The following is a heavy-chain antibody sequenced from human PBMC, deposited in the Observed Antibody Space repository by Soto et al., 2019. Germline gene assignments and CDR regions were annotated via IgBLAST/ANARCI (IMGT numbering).Heavy chain of an antibody. Sequence: SLRLSCAASGFTFSSYGMHWVRQAPGKGLEWVAFISYDGSNKYYADSVKGRFTISRDISKNTLYLQMISLRGEDTAVYYCARPRGGYPYYHYGMDVWGQGTTVTVS. CDR3: ARPRGGYPYYHYGMDV. J-gene: IGHJ6*02. CDR1: GFTFSSYG. V-gene: IGHV3-30*03. D-gene: IGHD5-12*01. CDR2: ISYDGSNK.